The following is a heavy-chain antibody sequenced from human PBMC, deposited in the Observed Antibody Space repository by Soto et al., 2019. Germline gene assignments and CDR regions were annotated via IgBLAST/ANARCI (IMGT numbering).Heavy chain of an antibody. J-gene: IGHJ4*02. CDR3: GRGVLTTRKLHEGHY. CDR2: ISSSSSYI. Sequence: EVQLVESGGGLVKPGGSLRLSCAASGFTFSSYSMNWVRQAPGKGLEWVSSISSSSSYIYYADSVKGRFTISRDNAKNSLYLQMNSLRAEDTAVYYCGRGVLTTRKLHEGHYWGQGTLVTVSS. V-gene: IGHV3-21*01. D-gene: IGHD3-9*01. CDR1: GFTFSSYS.